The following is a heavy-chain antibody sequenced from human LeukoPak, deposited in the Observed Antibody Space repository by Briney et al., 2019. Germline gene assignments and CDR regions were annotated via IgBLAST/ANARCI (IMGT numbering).Heavy chain of an antibody. CDR1: GFTFSSYE. D-gene: IGHD1-14*01. J-gene: IGHJ3*02. Sequence: GGSLRLSCAASGFTFSSYEMNWVRQAPGKGLEWVSYISSSGSTICYADSVKGRFTISRDNAKNSLYLQMNSLRAEDTAVYYCAREWSGITDAFDIWGQGTMVTVSS. V-gene: IGHV3-48*03. CDR3: AREWSGITDAFDI. CDR2: ISSSGSTI.